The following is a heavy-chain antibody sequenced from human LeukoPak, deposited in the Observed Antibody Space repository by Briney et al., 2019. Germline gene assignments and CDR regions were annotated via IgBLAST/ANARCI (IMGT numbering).Heavy chain of an antibody. CDR1: GYTFTSYG. D-gene: IGHD3-3*01. V-gene: IGHV1-18*01. CDR3: ARDTNYDFWSGYYIPYYYYGMDV. J-gene: IGHJ6*02. Sequence: ASVKVSCKASGYTFTSYGISWVRQAPGQGLEWMGWISAYNGNTNYAQKLQGRVTMTTDTSTSTAYMELRSLRSDDTAVYYCARDTNYDFWSGYYIPYYYYGMDVWGQGTTVTVSS. CDR2: ISAYNGNT.